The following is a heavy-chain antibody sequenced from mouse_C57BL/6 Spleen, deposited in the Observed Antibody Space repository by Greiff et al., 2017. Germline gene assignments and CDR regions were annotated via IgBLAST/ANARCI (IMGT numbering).Heavy chain of an antibody. D-gene: IGHD1-1*01. CDR2: IDPNSGGT. V-gene: IGHV1-72*01. CDR1: GYTFTSYW. CDR3: ARILITTVVDWYFDV. Sequence: VQLQQPGAELVKPGASVKLSCKASGYTFTSYWMHWVKQRPGRGLEWIGRIDPNSGGTKYNEKFKSKATLTVDKPSSTAYMQLSSLTAEDSAVYYCARILITTVVDWYFDVWGTGTTVTVSS. J-gene: IGHJ1*03.